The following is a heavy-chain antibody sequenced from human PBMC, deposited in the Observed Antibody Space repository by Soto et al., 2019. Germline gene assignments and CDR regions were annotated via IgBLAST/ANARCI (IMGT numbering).Heavy chain of an antibody. CDR2: ISSSDTTI. D-gene: IGHD2-2*01. V-gene: IGHV3-48*02. Sequence: GGSLRLSCAASGFTSSSYSMNWVRQAPGKGLEWVSYISSSDTTIYYADSVKGRFTISRDNAKNSLYLQMNSLRDEDTAVYYCASGGYCSGTGCFLQTIEAFDIRGQGTMVTVS. J-gene: IGHJ3*02. CDR1: GFTSSSYS. CDR3: ASGGYCSGTGCFLQTIEAFDI.